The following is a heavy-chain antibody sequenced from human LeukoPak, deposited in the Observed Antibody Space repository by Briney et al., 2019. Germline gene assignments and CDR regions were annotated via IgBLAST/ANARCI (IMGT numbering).Heavy chain of an antibody. J-gene: IGHJ3*02. Sequence: SQTLSLTCAVSGGSISSGGYSWSWIRQPPGKGLEWIGYIYHSGSTYYNPSLKSRVTISVDRSKNQFSLKLSSVTAADTAVYYCARGRMYYYESSGYALNAFDIWGQGTMVTVSS. V-gene: IGHV4-30-2*01. CDR1: GGSISSGGYS. D-gene: IGHD3-22*01. CDR2: IYHSGST. CDR3: ARGRMYYYESSGYALNAFDI.